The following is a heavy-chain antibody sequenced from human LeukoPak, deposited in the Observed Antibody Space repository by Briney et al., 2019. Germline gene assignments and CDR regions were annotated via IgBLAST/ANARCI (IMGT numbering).Heavy chain of an antibody. D-gene: IGHD6-25*01. CDR1: GYSISSGYY. V-gene: IGHV4-38-2*02. J-gene: IGHJ4*02. CDR2: IYYNGNT. Sequence: SETLSLTCTVSGYSISSGYYWGWIRQPPGKGLEWIGSIYYNGNTYYNPSLQSRVTISVDTSTNQFSLKLNSVIAADTAVYYCARATAAPSSYFFDHRGQGTLVTVSS. CDR3: ARATAAPSSYFFDH.